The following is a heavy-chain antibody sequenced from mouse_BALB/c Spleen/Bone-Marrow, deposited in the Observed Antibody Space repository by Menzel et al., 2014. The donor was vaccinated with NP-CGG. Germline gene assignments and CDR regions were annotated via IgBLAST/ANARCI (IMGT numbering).Heavy chain of an antibody. Sequence: QVQLKESGAELVRPGTSVKISCKASGYAFTNYWLGWVKQRPGHGLEWIGNIYPGGGHIYYNEKFKGKATLTADKSSSTAYMQISSQTSEDSAVYFCARRDYDGYPYALDYWGQGTSVTVSS. CDR1: GYAFTNYW. D-gene: IGHD2-3*01. V-gene: IGHV1-63*01. CDR2: IYPGGGHI. J-gene: IGHJ4*01. CDR3: ARRDYDGYPYALDY.